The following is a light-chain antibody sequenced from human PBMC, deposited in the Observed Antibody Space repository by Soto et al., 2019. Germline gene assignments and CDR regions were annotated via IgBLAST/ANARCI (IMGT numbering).Light chain of an antibody. CDR2: DAS. V-gene: IGKV1-5*01. J-gene: IGKJ1*01. Sequence: DIQMTQSPSTLSGSVGDRVTITCLASQSISSWLAWYLQKPGKAPKLLIFDASTLESGVPSRFNGSGSGTEFSLTISSLQPDDFATYYCQQYNSYPWTFGQGTKVDIK. CDR3: QQYNSYPWT. CDR1: QSISSW.